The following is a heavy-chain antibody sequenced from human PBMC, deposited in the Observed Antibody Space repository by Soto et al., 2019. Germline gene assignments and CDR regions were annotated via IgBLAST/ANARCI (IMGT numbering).Heavy chain of an antibody. J-gene: IGHJ4*02. D-gene: IGHD2-15*01. Sequence: ASVKVSCKTSGYTFTSYGISWVRQAPGQGLEWMGRISAYNGNTNYAQKLQGRVTMTTDTSTSTAYMELRSLRSDDTAVYYCARVCSGGSCLDYWGQGTLVTVSS. CDR1: GYTFTSYG. CDR2: ISAYNGNT. CDR3: ARVCSGGSCLDY. V-gene: IGHV1-18*01.